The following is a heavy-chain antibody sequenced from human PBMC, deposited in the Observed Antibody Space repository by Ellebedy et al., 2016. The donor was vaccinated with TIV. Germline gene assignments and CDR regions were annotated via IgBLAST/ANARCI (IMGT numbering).Heavy chain of an antibody. D-gene: IGHD2-15*01. J-gene: IGHJ6*02. Sequence: MPSETLSLTCTVSGGSVSSGSYYWSWIRQPPGKGLEWIGYIYYSGSTNYNPSLKSRVTISVDTSKNQFSLKLSSVTAADTAVYYCARSVVVVAATRGGLTLGDYYYYGMDVWGQGTTVTVSS. CDR1: GGSVSSGSYY. V-gene: IGHV4-61*01. CDR2: IYYSGST. CDR3: ARSVVVVAATRGGLTLGDYYYYGMDV.